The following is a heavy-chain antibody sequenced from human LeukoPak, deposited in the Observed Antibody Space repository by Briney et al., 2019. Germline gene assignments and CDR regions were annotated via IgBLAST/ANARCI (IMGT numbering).Heavy chain of an antibody. J-gene: IGHJ6*03. CDR1: GFTFSSYE. V-gene: IGHV3-21*01. D-gene: IGHD1-26*01. Sequence: PGGSLRLSCAASGFTFSSYEMNWVRQAPGKGLEWVSSISSSSSYIYYADSVKGRFTISRDNAKNSLYLQMNSLRAEDTAVYYCARGMTEPHQTGYYYYYMDVWGKGTTVTISS. CDR3: ARGMTEPHQTGYYYYYMDV. CDR2: ISSSSSYI.